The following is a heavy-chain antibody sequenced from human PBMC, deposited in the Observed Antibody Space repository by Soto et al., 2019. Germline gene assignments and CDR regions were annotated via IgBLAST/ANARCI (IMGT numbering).Heavy chain of an antibody. CDR1: GGSFSGYY. V-gene: IGHV4-34*01. CDR2: INHSGST. Sequence: SETLSLTCAVYGGSFSGYYWSWIRQPPGKGLEWIGEINHSGSTNYNPSLKSRVTISVDTSKNQFSLKLSSVTAADTAVYYCARGRNYDYIWGSYPSLDYWGQGTLVTVSS. D-gene: IGHD3-16*02. CDR3: ARGRNYDYIWGSYPSLDY. J-gene: IGHJ4*02.